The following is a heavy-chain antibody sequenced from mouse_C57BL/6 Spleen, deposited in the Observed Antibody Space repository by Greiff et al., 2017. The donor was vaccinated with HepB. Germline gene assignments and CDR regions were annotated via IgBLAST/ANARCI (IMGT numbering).Heavy chain of an antibody. CDR3: AAFSTVVATDYYAMDY. V-gene: IGHV1-26*01. Sequence: VQVVESGPELVKPGASVKISCKASGYTFTDYYMNWVKQSHGKSLEWIGDINPNNGGTSYNQKFKGKATLTVDKSSSTAFMELRSLTSEDSAVYYCAAFSTVVATDYYAMDYWGQGTSVTVSS. J-gene: IGHJ4*01. D-gene: IGHD1-1*01. CDR1: GYTFTDYY. CDR2: INPNNGGT.